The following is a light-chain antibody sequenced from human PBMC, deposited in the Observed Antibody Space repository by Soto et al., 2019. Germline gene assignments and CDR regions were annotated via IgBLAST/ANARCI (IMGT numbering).Light chain of an antibody. CDR1: QSVSSSY. V-gene: IGKV3-20*01. Sequence: EIVLTQSPGTLSLSPGERATLSCRASQSVSSSYLAWYQQQPGQAPRLLIYGASSRATGIPDRFSGSGSGTDVTLTISRLEHDDLAVYYCQQYGSSPPYTFGQGTKLEIK. CDR3: QQYGSSPPYT. CDR2: GAS. J-gene: IGKJ2*01.